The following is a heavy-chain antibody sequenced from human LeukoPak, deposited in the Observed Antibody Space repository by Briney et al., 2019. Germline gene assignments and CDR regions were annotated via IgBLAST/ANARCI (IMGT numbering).Heavy chain of an antibody. CDR1: GFIFSRYW. D-gene: IGHD3-16*01. CDR3: ARHYGNTASDDY. V-gene: IGHV3-7*01. CDR2: IKPEGSAQ. Sequence: GGPLRLPCAASGFIFSRYWMTCVRQAPGKALVCLANIKPEGSAQNSVDTVKGRFTISRTNAKNTLYLEINSLKAEHTATSYCARHYGNTASDDYWAQGTLVTVSS. J-gene: IGHJ4*02.